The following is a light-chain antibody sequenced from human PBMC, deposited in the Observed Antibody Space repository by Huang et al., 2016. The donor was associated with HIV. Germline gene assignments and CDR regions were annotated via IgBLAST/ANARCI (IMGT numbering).Light chain of an antibody. J-gene: IGKJ3*01. V-gene: IGKV3-11*01. CDR1: QSVSSS. Sequence: EIVLTHSPATLSLSPGERATLSCKASQSVSSSFTWYQQKPGQPPRLLIYDTSNRATGLPARFSGSESWTEFTLTISSLEPEDFAVYYWQQRSNWPRFTFGPGTKVDIK. CDR3: QQRSNWPRFT. CDR2: DTS.